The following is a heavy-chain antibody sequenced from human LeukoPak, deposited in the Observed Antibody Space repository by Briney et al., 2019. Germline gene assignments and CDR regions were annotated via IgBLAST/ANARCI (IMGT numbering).Heavy chain of an antibody. CDR1: GFTFSSYA. CDR3: AKPISGGLAVTADWFHP. V-gene: IGHV3-23*01. D-gene: IGHD6-19*01. J-gene: IGHJ5*01. CDR2: INANSGTT. Sequence: GGSLRLSCAASGFTFSSYAMSWLRQPPGKGLEWVSTINANSGTTSYAASVRGRFTISRDNSKNTLYLQLNTLRADDTATYYCAKPISGGLAVTADWFHPWGQGTLVVVSS.